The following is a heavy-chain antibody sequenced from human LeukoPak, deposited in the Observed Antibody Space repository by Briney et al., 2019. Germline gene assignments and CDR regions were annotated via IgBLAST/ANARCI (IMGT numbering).Heavy chain of an antibody. CDR2: ISAYNGNT. Sequence: ASVKVSCKASGYTFTSYGISWVRQAPGQGLEWMGWISAYNGNTNYAQKRQGRVTMTTDTSTSTAYMELRSLRSDDTAVYYCARDGLLWFGELSLDYWGQGTLVTVSS. CDR1: GYTFTSYG. V-gene: IGHV1-18*01. D-gene: IGHD3-10*01. CDR3: ARDGLLWFGELSLDY. J-gene: IGHJ4*02.